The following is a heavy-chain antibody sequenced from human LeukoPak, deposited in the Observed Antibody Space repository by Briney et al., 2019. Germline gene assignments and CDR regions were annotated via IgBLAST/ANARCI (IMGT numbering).Heavy chain of an antibody. CDR2: IIPIFGTA. Sequence: SVKVSCKASGGTFSSYAISWVRQAPGQGLEWMGGIIPIFGTANYAQKFQGRVTITAGESTSTAYMELSSLKSEDTAVYYCASILSSSGSKGSLDIWGQGTMVTVSS. CDR1: GGTFSSYA. D-gene: IGHD3-22*01. CDR3: ASILSSSGSKGSLDI. J-gene: IGHJ3*02. V-gene: IGHV1-69*01.